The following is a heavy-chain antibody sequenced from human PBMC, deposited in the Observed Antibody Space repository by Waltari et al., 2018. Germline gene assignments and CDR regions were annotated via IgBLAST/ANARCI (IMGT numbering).Heavy chain of an antibody. V-gene: IGHV1-2*04. J-gene: IGHJ3*02. D-gene: IGHD3-9*01. CDR2: INPNSGGT. CDR1: GYTFTGYY. Sequence: QVQLVQSGAEVKKPGASVKVSCKASGYTFTGYYMHWVRQAPGQGLEWMGWINPNSGGTNYAQKFQGWVTMTRDTSISTAYMELSRLRSDDTAVYYCARSAIFESNEQRAFDIWGQGTMVTVSS. CDR3: ARSAIFESNEQRAFDI.